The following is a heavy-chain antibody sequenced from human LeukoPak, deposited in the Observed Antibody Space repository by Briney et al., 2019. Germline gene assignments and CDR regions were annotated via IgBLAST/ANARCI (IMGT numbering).Heavy chain of an antibody. CDR3: ARVPGDDFWSGFRSDGIDI. CDR1: GYTFTSYD. Sequence: ASVTVSCKASGYTFTSYDINWVRQATGQGLEWMGRMNPNSGNTDYAQKFQGRVSMTRDTSISTAYMELSGLRSGDTAIYYCARVPGDDFWSGFRSDGIDIWGQGTVVTVSS. V-gene: IGHV1-8*01. D-gene: IGHD3-3*01. J-gene: IGHJ3*02. CDR2: MNPNSGNT.